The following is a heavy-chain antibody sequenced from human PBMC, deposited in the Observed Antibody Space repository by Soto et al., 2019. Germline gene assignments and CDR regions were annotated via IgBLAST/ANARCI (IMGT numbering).Heavy chain of an antibody. J-gene: IGHJ5*02. D-gene: IGHD2-2*01. CDR2: IYYSGST. Sequence: SETLSLTCTVSGCSISSGGYYWSWIRQHPGKGLEWIGYIYYSGSTYYNPSLKSRVTISVDTSKNQFSLKLSSVTAADTAVYYCARYPTYSTSGPNWFDPWGQGTLVTVSS. CDR1: GCSISSGGYY. V-gene: IGHV4-31*02. CDR3: ARYPTYSTSGPNWFDP.